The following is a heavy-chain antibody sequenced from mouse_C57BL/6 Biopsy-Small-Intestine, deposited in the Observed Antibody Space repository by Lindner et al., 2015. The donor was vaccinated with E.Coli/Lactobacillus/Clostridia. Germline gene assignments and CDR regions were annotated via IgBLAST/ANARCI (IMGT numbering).Heavy chain of an antibody. CDR3: ARDGLPDVDY. CDR1: GYTFTSYG. D-gene: IGHD5-5*01. Sequence: VQLQESGAELVMPGASVKLSCEASGYTFTSYGISWVKQRTGQGLEWIGEIYPRSGNTYYNEKFKGKATFTADTSSNTAYMQLSSLTTEDSAIYYCARDGLPDVDYWGQGTTLTVSS. V-gene: IGHV1-81*01. J-gene: IGHJ2*01. CDR2: IYPRSGNT.